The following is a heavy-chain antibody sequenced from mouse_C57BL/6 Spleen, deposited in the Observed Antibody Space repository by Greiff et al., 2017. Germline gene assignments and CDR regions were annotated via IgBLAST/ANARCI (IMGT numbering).Heavy chain of an antibody. CDR2: FYPGSGST. J-gene: IGHJ1*03. CDR1: GYTFTSYW. V-gene: IGHV1-55*01. Sequence: VKLQQPGAELVKPGASVKMSCKASGYTFTSYWITWVKQRPGQGLVWIGDFYPGSGSTNYNEKFKSQATLTVDTSSSTAYMQLSSLTSEDSAVYYCARGDYSNPHWYFDVWGTGTTVTVSS. D-gene: IGHD2-5*01. CDR3: ARGDYSNPHWYFDV.